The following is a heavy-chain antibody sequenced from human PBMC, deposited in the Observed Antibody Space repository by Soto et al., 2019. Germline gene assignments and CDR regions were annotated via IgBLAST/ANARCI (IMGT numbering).Heavy chain of an antibody. V-gene: IGHV3-48*02. CDR2: INGGSDSI. J-gene: IGHJ4*02. CDR1: GFMFDSFA. D-gene: IGHD6-19*01. Sequence: EVQLVESGGGLVQPGGSLRLYCVGSGFMFDSFAMNWVRQAPGKGLEWVAYINGGSDSIYYAESVKGRFTISRDNARNSLSLKMNSLSDEDTAVYYCAKSGDSAGWGIDFWGQGTLVTVSS. CDR3: AKSGDSAGWGIDF.